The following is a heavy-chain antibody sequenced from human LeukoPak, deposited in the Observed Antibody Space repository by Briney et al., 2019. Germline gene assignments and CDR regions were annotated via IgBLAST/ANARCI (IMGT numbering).Heavy chain of an antibody. Sequence: PSETLSLTCTVSGGSISSGDYYWGWIRQHPGKGLEWIGYIYCSGTTHYNPSLRSRVTISGDTSKNQFSLKLSSVTAADTAVYYCARALINNWFDPWGQGTLVTVSS. CDR1: GGSISSGDYY. CDR2: IYCSGTT. V-gene: IGHV4-31*03. J-gene: IGHJ5*02. D-gene: IGHD3-16*01. CDR3: ARALINNWFDP.